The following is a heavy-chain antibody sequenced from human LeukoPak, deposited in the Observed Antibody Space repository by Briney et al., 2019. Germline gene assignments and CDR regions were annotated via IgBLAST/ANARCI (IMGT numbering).Heavy chain of an antibody. D-gene: IGHD5-18*01. CDR1: GGSISSSSYY. V-gene: IGHV4-39*01. Sequence: KPSETLSLTCTVSGGSISSSSYYWGWIRQPPGQGLEWIGSIYYSGSTYYNPSLKSRVTISVDTSKNQFSLKLSSVTAADTAVYYCARSRIQLWSRRGMDVWGQGTTVTVSS. CDR3: ARSRIQLWSRRGMDV. CDR2: IYYSGST. J-gene: IGHJ6*02.